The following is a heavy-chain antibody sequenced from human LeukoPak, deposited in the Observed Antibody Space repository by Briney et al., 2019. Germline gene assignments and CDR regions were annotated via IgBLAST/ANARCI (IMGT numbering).Heavy chain of an antibody. CDR3: ARHYLAAAGPSAAFDI. D-gene: IGHD6-13*01. CDR1: GFTFSSYS. Sequence: GGSLRLSCAASGFTFSSYSTNWVRQAPGKGLEWVSYISSSSSTIYYADSVKGRFTISRDNAKNSLYLQMNSLRAEDTAVYYCARHYLAAAGPSAAFDIWGQGTMVTVSS. J-gene: IGHJ3*02. CDR2: ISSSSSTI. V-gene: IGHV3-48*01.